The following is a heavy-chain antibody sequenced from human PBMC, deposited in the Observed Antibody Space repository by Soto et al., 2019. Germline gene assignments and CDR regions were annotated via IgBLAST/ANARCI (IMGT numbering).Heavy chain of an antibody. V-gene: IGHV1-2*02. CDR1: GYTFTGYY. CDR3: ARERYQVISDGMDV. J-gene: IGHJ6*02. CDR2: INPETGGT. Sequence: ASVKVSCKASGYTFTGYYVHWVREAPGQGLEWMGWINPETGGTSYAQKFQGRVTLSRDTSINTAYLELSRLRFDDAAVYFCARERYQVISDGMDVWGQGTTVTVSS. D-gene: IGHD2-2*01.